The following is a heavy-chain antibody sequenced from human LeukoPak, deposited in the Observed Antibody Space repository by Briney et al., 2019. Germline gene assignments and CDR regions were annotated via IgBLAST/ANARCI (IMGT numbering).Heavy chain of an antibody. CDR2: ISSNGGST. V-gene: IGHV3-64D*09. Sequence: PGGSLRLSCSASGFTFSSYAMHWVRQAPGKGLEYVSAISSNGGSTYYADSVKGRFTISRDNSKHTLYLQMSSLRAEAPGVYYCVTAVGAKGDYYYYYGIDVWGQGTTVTVSS. CDR1: GFTFSSYA. CDR3: VTAVGAKGDYYYYYGIDV. D-gene: IGHD1-26*01. J-gene: IGHJ6*02.